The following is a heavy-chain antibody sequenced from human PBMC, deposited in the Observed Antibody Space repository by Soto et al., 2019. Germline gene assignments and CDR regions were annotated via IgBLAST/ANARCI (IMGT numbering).Heavy chain of an antibody. CDR2: IIPIFGTA. CDR3: ARDRVVGATTSYYYYGMDV. J-gene: IGHJ6*02. Sequence: QVQLVQSGAEVQKPGSSVKVSCKASGGTFSSYAISWVRQAPGQGLEWMGGIIPIFGTANYAQKFQGRVTITADESTSTAYMELSSLRSEDTAVYYCARDRVVGATTSYYYYGMDVWGQGTTVTVSS. D-gene: IGHD1-26*01. V-gene: IGHV1-69*01. CDR1: GGTFSSYA.